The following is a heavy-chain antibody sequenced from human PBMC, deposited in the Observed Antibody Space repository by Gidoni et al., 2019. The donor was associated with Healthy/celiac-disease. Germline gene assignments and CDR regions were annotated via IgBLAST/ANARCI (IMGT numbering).Heavy chain of an antibody. V-gene: IGHV4-61*02. J-gene: IGHJ1*01. D-gene: IGHD6-13*01. CDR3: ARSSIAAAGTAEYFQH. CDR2: IYTSGST. Sequence: QVQLQESGPGLVKPSQTLSPTCTVSGGSISSGSYYWSWIRQPAGKGLEWIGRIYTSGSTNYNPSLKSRVTISVDTSKNQFSLKLSSVTAADTAVYYCARSSIAAAGTAEYFQHWGQGTLVTVSS. CDR1: GGSISSGSYY.